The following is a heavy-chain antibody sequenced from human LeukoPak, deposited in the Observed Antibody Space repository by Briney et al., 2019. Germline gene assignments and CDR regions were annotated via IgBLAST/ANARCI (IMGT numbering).Heavy chain of an antibody. CDR3: ARLPSCYVGMDV. J-gene: IGHJ6*03. V-gene: IGHV3-21*01. CDR1: VFPFSSYS. Sequence: GGALRLSCAASVFPFSSYSMNWVRQAPGKGLELVSSISSSSSYIYYADSVKGRFSISRDNAKNSLYLQMNSVRAEDTAVYYCARLPSCYVGMDVWGKGTTVTVSS. CDR2: ISSSSSYI. D-gene: IGHD3-10*01.